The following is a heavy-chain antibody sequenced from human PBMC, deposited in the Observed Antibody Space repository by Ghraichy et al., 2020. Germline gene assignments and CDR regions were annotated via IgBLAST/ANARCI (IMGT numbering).Heavy chain of an antibody. CDR1: GGSISSYY. D-gene: IGHD3-3*01. Sequence: SQTLSLTCTVSGGSISSYYWSWIRQPPGKGLEWIGYIYYSGSTNYNPSLKSRVTISVDTSKNQFSLKLSSVTAADTAVYYCARDFAGTAYYDFWSGYYTENYYYDGMDVWGEGTTVTVSS. J-gene: IGHJ6*01. V-gene: IGHV4-59*01. CDR2: IYYSGST. CDR3: ARDFAGTAYYDFWSGYYTENYYYDGMDV.